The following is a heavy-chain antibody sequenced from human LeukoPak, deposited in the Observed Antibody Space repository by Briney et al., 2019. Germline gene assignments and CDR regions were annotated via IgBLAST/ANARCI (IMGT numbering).Heavy chain of an antibody. J-gene: IGHJ6*02. D-gene: IGHD3-3*01. V-gene: IGHV3-7*01. CDR3: ARDHITIFGVVIIPLDV. Sequence: PGGSLRLSCAASGFTVSSSYMSWVRQAPGKGLEWVANIKQDGSEKYYVDSVKGRFTISRDNAKNSLYLQMNSLRAEDTAVYYCARDHITIFGVVIIPLDVWGQGTTVTVSS. CDR2: IKQDGSEK. CDR1: GFTVSSSY.